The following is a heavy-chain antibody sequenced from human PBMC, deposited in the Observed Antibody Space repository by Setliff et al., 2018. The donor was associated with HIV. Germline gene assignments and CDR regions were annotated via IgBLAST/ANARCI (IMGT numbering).Heavy chain of an antibody. CDR2: SNQSGSG. D-gene: IGHD5-12*01. Sequence: SETLSLTCAPCPRSSRGYYGRWIRQPPGKGLEWIGESNQSGSGNYNPSLKSRVTISVDTSKNEFSLNMGSVTAADTAVYYCAKGRSGHDSRLYSYHHGMDGWGQGTTVTVSS. V-gene: IGHV4-34*01. J-gene: IGHJ6*02. CDR1: PRSSRGYY. CDR3: AKGRSGHDSRLYSYHHGMDG.